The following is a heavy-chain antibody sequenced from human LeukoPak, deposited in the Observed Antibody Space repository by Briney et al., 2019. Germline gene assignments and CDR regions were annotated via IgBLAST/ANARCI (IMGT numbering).Heavy chain of an antibody. V-gene: IGHV1-8*03. CDR3: ARAYFGSPFGVVTNNWFDP. D-gene: IGHD3-3*01. Sequence: GASVKVSCKASGYTFTSYDINWVRQATGQGLEWMGWMNPNSGNTGYAQKFQGRVTITRNTSISTAYMELSSLRSEDTAVYYCARAYFGSPFGVVTNNWFDPWGQGTLVTVSS. J-gene: IGHJ5*02. CDR1: GYTFTSYD. CDR2: MNPNSGNT.